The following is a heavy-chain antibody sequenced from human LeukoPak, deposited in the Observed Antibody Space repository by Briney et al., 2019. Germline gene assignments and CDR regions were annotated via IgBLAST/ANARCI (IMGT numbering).Heavy chain of an antibody. D-gene: IGHD3-22*01. V-gene: IGHV4-38-2*02. CDR1: GYSISTDYY. Sequence: PSETLSLTCSVSGYSISTDYYWGWIRQAPGKGLEWIGIINHRGRTNYNPSLKSRVTISPDTSKNQFSLKLSSVTAADTAVYYCARVGDTSGYFQHFDYWGQGILVTVSS. J-gene: IGHJ4*01. CDR2: INHRGRT. CDR3: ARVGDTSGYFQHFDY.